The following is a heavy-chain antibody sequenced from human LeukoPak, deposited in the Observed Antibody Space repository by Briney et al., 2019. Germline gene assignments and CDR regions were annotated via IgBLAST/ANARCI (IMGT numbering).Heavy chain of an antibody. CDR2: IYTSGST. V-gene: IGHV4-4*07. CDR3: ARESDGDYYYYYYMDV. J-gene: IGHJ6*03. D-gene: IGHD4-17*01. CDR1: GGSISSYY. Sequence: SETLSLTCTVSGGSISSYYWSWIRQPAGEGLEWIGRIYTSGSTNYNPPLKSRVTMSVDTSKNQFSLKLSSVTAADTAVYYCARESDGDYYYYYYMDVWGKGTTVTVSS.